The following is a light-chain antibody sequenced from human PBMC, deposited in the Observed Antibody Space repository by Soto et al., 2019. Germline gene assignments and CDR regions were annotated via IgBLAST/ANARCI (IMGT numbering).Light chain of an antibody. CDR1: SSDVGSYNL. V-gene: IGLV2-23*01. CDR2: EGS. J-gene: IGLJ2*01. Sequence: QSALTQPASVSGSPGQSITISCTGTSSDVGSYNLVSWYQQHPGKAPKLMIYEGSKRPSGVSNRFSGSKSGNTASLTISGLEDEDEAHYYCCSYAGSVLFGGAPKLTVL. CDR3: CSYAGSVL.